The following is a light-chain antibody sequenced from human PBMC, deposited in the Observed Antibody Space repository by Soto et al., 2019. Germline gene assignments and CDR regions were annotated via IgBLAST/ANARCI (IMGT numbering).Light chain of an antibody. CDR3: QQSYSTPYT. V-gene: IGKV1-39*01. Sequence: DTQVTQSPSSLSAYVGDRVTITCRASQSISSYLNWYQQTPGKAPRLVIYAASNLQSGIPSRFSGSGSGTDFTLTIRSLQPEDFATYYCQQSYSTPYTFGQGTKLEIK. CDR1: QSISSY. J-gene: IGKJ2*01. CDR2: AAS.